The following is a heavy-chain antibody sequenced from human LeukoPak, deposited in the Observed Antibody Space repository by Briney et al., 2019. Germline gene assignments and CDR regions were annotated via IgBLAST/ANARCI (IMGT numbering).Heavy chain of an antibody. V-gene: IGHV1-2*02. Sequence: ASVKVSCKASGYTFTGYYMHWVRQAPGQGLEWMGWINPNSGGTNYAQKFQGRVTMTRDTSISTAYMELSRLRSDDTAVYYCAREGGFDCSSTSCNFYYYYMDVWDKGTTVTISS. CDR1: GYTFTGYY. J-gene: IGHJ6*03. CDR3: AREGGFDCSSTSCNFYYYYMDV. D-gene: IGHD2-2*01. CDR2: INPNSGGT.